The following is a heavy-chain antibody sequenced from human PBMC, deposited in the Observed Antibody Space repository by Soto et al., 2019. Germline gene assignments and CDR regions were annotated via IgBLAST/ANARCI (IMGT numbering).Heavy chain of an antibody. CDR1: VWSLSCST. J-gene: IGHJ5*02. CDR3: GAGGGFLEGRMVPCEP. D-gene: IGHD2-8*01. CDR2: INHRRTI. V-gene: IGHV4-34*01. Sequence: PSETLSLTCAIHVWSLSCSTWSWIPQFPGQGRQWIGEINHRRTINYNPSLTSRVTISVDTSRNQFSLKLTSVPAADTASYYCGAGGGFLEGRMVPCEPWRQGNRVTVSS.